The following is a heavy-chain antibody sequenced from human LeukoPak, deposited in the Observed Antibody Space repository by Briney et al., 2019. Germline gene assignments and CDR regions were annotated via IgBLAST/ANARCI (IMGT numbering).Heavy chain of an antibody. Sequence: SQTLSLTCAISGDSVSSNSAAWNWIRQSPSRGLEWLGRTYYRSKWYNDYAVSVKSRITINPDTSKNQFSLKLSSVTAADTAVYYCARSSSPYDFWSGYSSDWFDPWGQGTLVTVSS. D-gene: IGHD3-3*01. CDR3: ARSSSPYDFWSGYSSDWFDP. J-gene: IGHJ5*02. CDR2: TYYRSKWYN. CDR1: GDSVSSNSAA. V-gene: IGHV6-1*01.